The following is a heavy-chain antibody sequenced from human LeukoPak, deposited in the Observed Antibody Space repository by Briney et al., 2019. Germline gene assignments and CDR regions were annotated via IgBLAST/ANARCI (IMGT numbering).Heavy chain of an antibody. J-gene: IGHJ4*02. CDR3: ARVSSRGLYYFDY. Sequence: SETLSLTCTASGCSISSYYWSWIRQSAGKGLEWIGRIYTSGSTNYNPSLKSRVTMSVDTSKNQFSLKLSSVTAADTAVYYCARVSSRGLYYFDYWGQGTLVTVSS. D-gene: IGHD6-13*01. CDR2: IYTSGST. V-gene: IGHV4-4*07. CDR1: GCSISSYY.